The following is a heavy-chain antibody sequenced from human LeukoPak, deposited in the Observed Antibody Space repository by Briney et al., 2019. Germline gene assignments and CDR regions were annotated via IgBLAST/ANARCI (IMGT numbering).Heavy chain of an antibody. V-gene: IGHV3-23*01. CDR3: AKRVPYTSSSVYFDY. Sequence: PGGSLRLSCAASGFTFRTYGMSWVRQAPGKGLEWVSSISDDGRSTYYADSVKGRFTISKDNSKNTMYLQMNNLRAEDTAIYYCAKRVPYTSSSVYFDYWGRGTLVTVSS. CDR2: ISDDGRST. D-gene: IGHD6-6*01. CDR1: GFTFRTYG. J-gene: IGHJ4*02.